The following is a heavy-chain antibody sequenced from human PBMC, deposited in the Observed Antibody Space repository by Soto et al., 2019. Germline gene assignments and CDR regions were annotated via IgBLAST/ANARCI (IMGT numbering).Heavy chain of an antibody. CDR2: IYWYDDK. Sequence: QITLNESGPSQVKPRQTLTLTCTFSGFSLTTSGLGVGWIRQSPGKAPEWLALIYWYDDKRYSPSLKSRLSITKDTTKIQVVLTMADLDPGDTATYYCAHIVLRPFFVLVTTTAIYFDFWGQGTPVAVSS. V-gene: IGHV2-5*01. D-gene: IGHD3-3*01. CDR1: GFSLTTSGLG. CDR3: AHIVLRPFFVLVTTTAIYFDF. J-gene: IGHJ4*02.